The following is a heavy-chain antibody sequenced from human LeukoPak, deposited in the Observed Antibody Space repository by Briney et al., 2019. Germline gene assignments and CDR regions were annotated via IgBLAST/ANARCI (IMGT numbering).Heavy chain of an antibody. CDR1: GGTFSSHA. Sequence: SVKVSCKASGGTFSSHAISWVRQAPGQGLEWMGRIIPILGIANYAQKFQGRVTITADKSTSTAYMELSSLRSEDTAVYYCARDEHGRPIDYWGQGTLVTVSS. CDR2: IIPILGIA. J-gene: IGHJ4*02. V-gene: IGHV1-69*04. D-gene: IGHD1/OR15-1a*01. CDR3: ARDEHGRPIDY.